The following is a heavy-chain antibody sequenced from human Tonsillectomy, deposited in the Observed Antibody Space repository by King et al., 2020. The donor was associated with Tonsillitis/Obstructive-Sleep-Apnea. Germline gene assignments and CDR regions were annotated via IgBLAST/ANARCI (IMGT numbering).Heavy chain of an antibody. D-gene: IGHD3-22*01. J-gene: IGHJ4*02. Sequence: QLQESGPGLVKPSKTLSLTCTVYGGSISSSSYYWAWIRQPPGKGLEWIGSMYSSGTTYNNPSLQSRVTMSVDTSRNQFSLKLSSVTAADTAVFYCATMPYYDSRGHEFDYWGRGTLVTVSS. CDR3: ATMPYYDSRGHEFDY. CDR1: GGSISSSSYY. V-gene: IGHV4-39*01. CDR2: MYSSGTT.